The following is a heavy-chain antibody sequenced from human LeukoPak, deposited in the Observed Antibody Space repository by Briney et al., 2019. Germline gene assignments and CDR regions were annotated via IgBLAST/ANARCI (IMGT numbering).Heavy chain of an antibody. CDR3: AKAGAYDSSGSFDY. J-gene: IGHJ4*02. V-gene: IGHV3-9*01. CDR1: GFTFDDYA. CDR2: ISWSSGSI. D-gene: IGHD3-22*01. Sequence: GRYLRLYCAASGFTFDDYAMHWVRQAPGKGLEWVSGISWSSGSIGYADPVKGRFTISRDNAKNSLYLQMNSLRAEDTALYYCAKAGAYDSSGSFDYWGQGTLVTVSS.